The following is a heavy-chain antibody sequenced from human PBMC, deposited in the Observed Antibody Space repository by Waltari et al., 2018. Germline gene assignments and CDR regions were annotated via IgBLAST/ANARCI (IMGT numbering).Heavy chain of an antibody. Sequence: EVRLLESGGGLVQPGGSLRLSCPASGFPFSRHAITWVRQAPGKGLDWVSTISDSGGSTYYADSVKGRFTISRDNSKITLYLQMSSLRVEDTAIYYCGKLDYDGNGFPNYFDHWGQGTLVTVSS. CDR3: GKLDYDGNGFPNYFDH. CDR2: ISDSGGST. D-gene: IGHD3-22*01. CDR1: GFPFSRHA. J-gene: IGHJ4*02. V-gene: IGHV3-23*01.